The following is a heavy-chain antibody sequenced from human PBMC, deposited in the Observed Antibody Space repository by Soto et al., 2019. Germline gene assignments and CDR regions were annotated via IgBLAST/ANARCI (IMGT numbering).Heavy chain of an antibody. V-gene: IGHV3-23*01. J-gene: IGHJ4*02. CDR1: GFTFSAYA. CDR2: LTDNGGGT. CDR3: AKVVVPPSSGYYFDY. D-gene: IGHD3-22*01. Sequence: GGSLRLSCEASGFTFSAYAMRWVRQAPGKGLEWVSALTDNGGGTYYADSVKGRFTVARDNFKNTLYLQMNSLRAEDTAIYYSAKVVVPPSSGYYFDYWGQGALVTVSS.